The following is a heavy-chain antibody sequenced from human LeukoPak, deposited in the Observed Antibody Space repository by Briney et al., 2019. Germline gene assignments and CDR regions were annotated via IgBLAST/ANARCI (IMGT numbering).Heavy chain of an antibody. Sequence: SETLSLTCTVSGGSISRYYWSWIRQPAGKGLEWIGRIYASGSTKYNPSLKSRVTMSVDTSKNQFSLKLSSVTAADTAVYYCARAISNDDNSGYYYWGQGTLVTVSS. CDR3: ARAISNDDNSGYYY. J-gene: IGHJ4*02. CDR2: IYASGST. V-gene: IGHV4-4*07. CDR1: GGSISRYY. D-gene: IGHD3-22*01.